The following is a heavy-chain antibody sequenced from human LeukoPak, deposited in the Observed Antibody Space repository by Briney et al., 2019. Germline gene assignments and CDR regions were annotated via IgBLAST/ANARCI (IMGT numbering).Heavy chain of an antibody. CDR2: TYYRSKWYN. J-gene: IGHJ6*03. V-gene: IGHV6-1*01. CDR3: ARAGKLGWGDYYYMDV. Sequence: SQTLSLTCAISGDSVSSNSAAWDWIRQSPSRGLEWLGRTYYRSKWYNDYAVSVKSRITINPDTSKNQFSLQLNSVTPEDTAVYYCARAGKLGWGDYYYMDVWGKGTTVTISS. CDR1: GDSVSSNSAA. D-gene: IGHD7-27*01.